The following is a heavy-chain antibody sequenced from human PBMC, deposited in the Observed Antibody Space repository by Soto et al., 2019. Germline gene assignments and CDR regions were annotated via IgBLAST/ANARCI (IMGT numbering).Heavy chain of an antibody. CDR3: TTDTLYYYYYGMDV. CDR2: IKSKTDGGTT. Sequence: SLRLSCAASGFTFSNAWMSWVRQAPGKGLELVGRIKSKTDGGTTDYAAPVKGRFTISRDDSKNTLYLQMNSLKTEDTAVYYCTTDTLYYYYYGMDVWGQGTTVTVSS. CDR1: GFTFSNAW. J-gene: IGHJ6*02. V-gene: IGHV3-15*01. D-gene: IGHD2-15*01.